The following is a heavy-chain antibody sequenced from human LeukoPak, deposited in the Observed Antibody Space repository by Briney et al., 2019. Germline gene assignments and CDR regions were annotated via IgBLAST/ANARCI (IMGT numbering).Heavy chain of an antibody. D-gene: IGHD6-19*01. CDR2: IYYSGST. J-gene: IGHJ4*02. Sequence: SQTLSLTCTVSGGSISSGGYYWSWIRQHPGKGLEGIVYIYYSGSTYYNPSLKSRVTISVDTSKNQFSLKLSSVTAADTAVYYCARVKWLVGFFDYWGQGTLVTVSS. CDR1: GGSISSGGYY. V-gene: IGHV4-31*03. CDR3: ARVKWLVGFFDY.